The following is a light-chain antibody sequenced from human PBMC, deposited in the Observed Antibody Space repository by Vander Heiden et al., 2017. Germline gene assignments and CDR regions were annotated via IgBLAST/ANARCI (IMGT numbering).Light chain of an antibody. CDR1: QSVNNNY. Sequence: EIVLTQSPGTLSLSPGERATLSCRASQSVNNNYLAWYQQKPGQAPRLLIYAASSRATGIPDRFSGSGSGTDFTLTISRLEPEDFAVYYCQQYGSSPLTFGGGPRWRSN. CDR3: QQYGSSPLT. V-gene: IGKV3-20*01. CDR2: AAS. J-gene: IGKJ4*01.